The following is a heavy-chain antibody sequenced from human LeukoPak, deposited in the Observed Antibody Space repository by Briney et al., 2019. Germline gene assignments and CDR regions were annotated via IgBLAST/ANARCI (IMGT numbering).Heavy chain of an antibody. Sequence: TGKSLRLSCEASGFTFSTYGMHWVRQAPGKGLEWVAVVSYDGTNKYYEDSVKGRFTISRDNSKNTLYVQMNTLRAEDTAVYYCARGAYCTSTRCNEAKGLDHWGQGTLVTVSS. D-gene: IGHD2-2*01. V-gene: IGHV3-30*03. J-gene: IGHJ5*02. CDR2: VSYDGTNK. CDR1: GFTFSTYG. CDR3: ARGAYCTSTRCNEAKGLDH.